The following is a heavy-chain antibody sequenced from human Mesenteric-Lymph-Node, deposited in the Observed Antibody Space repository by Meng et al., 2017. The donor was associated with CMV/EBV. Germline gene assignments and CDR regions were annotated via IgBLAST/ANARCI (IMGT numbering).Heavy chain of an antibody. CDR3: ARVSRNYVHYYFDY. CDR1: GFTFSSYA. J-gene: IGHJ4*02. CDR2: ISESGT. V-gene: IGHV3-23*01. Sequence: GESLKISCAASGFTFSSYAMTWVRQAPGKGLEWVSGISESGTYYADSVKGRFTISRDNSENTLYLQMNSLRVEDTAVYYCARVSRNYVHYYFDYWGQGTLVTVSS. D-gene: IGHD1-7*01.